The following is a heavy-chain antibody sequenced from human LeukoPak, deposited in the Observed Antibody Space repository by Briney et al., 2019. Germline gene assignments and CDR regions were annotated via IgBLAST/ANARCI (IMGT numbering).Heavy chain of an antibody. D-gene: IGHD5-18*01. CDR3: ARHKAAMVHRDDAFDI. CDR1: GGSISSYY. Sequence: SETLSLTCTVSGGSISSYYWSWIRQPPGKGLEWIGYIYYSGSTNYNPSLKSRVTISVDTSKNQFSLKLRSVTAADTAVYYCARHKAAMVHRDDAFDIWGQGTMVTVSS. CDR2: IYYSGST. V-gene: IGHV4-59*08. J-gene: IGHJ3*02.